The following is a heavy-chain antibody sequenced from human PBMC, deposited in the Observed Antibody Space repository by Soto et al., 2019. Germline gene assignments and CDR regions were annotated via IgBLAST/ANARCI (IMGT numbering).Heavy chain of an antibody. V-gene: IGHV3-30*04. J-gene: IGHJ6*02. D-gene: IGHD3-10*01. Sequence: GGSLRLSCAASGFTFSSYSMHWVRQAPGKGLEWVAIISYGGSNQYYADSVKGRFTISRDNSKNTLYLQMNSLRAEDTAVYYCVRVAANRDQYASGRGYEHYGMDVWGQGTTVTVSS. CDR1: GFTFSSYS. CDR3: VRVAANRDQYASGRGYEHYGMDV. CDR2: ISYGGSNQ.